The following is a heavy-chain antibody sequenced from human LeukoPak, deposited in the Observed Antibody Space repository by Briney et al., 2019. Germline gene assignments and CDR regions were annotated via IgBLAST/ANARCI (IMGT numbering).Heavy chain of an antibody. CDR2: VYYSGST. D-gene: IGHD2-8*01. V-gene: IGHV4-59*01. CDR1: GGSLSGFY. CDR3: ARSRSFYCTNGICYQYNWFDP. Sequence: PSETLSLTCTVSGGSLSGFYWSWIRQPPGKGLEWIGYVYYSGSTTYNPSLKSRVTISVDTSKNQYSLRLGSVTAADTAVYYCARSRSFYCTNGICYQYNWFDPWGQGTLVTVSS. J-gene: IGHJ5*02.